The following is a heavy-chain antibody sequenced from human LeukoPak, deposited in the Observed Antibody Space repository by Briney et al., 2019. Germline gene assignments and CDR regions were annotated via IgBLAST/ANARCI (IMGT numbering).Heavy chain of an antibody. CDR3: ANSPQLDSYFDY. CDR2: ISGSGAST. J-gene: IGHJ4*02. V-gene: IGHV3-23*01. CDR1: GFTFSTYA. D-gene: IGHD1-1*01. Sequence: GGSLRLSCAASGFTFSTYAMSWVRQAPGKGLKWVSTISGSGASTFYADSVKGRFTISRDNSKNTLYLQMNSLRVEDTAVYYCANSPQLDSYFDYWGQGNLVTVSS.